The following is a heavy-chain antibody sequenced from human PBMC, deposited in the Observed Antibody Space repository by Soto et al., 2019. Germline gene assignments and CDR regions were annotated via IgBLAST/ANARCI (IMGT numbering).Heavy chain of an antibody. Sequence: QVPLVQSGAEVKKPGASVKVSCKASGYTFTSYGISWVRQAPGQGLEWMGWISAYNGNTNYAQKLQGRVTMTTDTSTSTAYMELRSLRSDDTAVYYCARDMAAAGTSGWFDPWGQGTLVTVSS. CDR2: ISAYNGNT. J-gene: IGHJ5*02. CDR3: ARDMAAAGTSGWFDP. D-gene: IGHD6-13*01. CDR1: GYTFTSYG. V-gene: IGHV1-18*01.